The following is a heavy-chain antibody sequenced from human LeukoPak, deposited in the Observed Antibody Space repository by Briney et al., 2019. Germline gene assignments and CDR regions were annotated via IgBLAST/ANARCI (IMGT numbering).Heavy chain of an antibody. J-gene: IGHJ4*02. CDR3: ARVGGLVGATRLPDY. CDR1: GFTFSSYS. CDR2: ISSSSSYI. Sequence: GGSLRLSCAASGFTFSSYSMNWVRQAPGKGLEWVSSISSSSSYIYYADSVKGRFTISRDNAENSLYLQMNSLRAEDTAVYYCARVGGLVGATRLPDYWGQGTLVTVSS. V-gene: IGHV3-21*01. D-gene: IGHD1-26*01.